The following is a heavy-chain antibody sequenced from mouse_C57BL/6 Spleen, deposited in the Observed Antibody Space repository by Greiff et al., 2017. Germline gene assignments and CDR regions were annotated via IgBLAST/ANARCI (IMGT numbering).Heavy chain of an antibody. Sequence: QVQLQQPGAELVKPGASVKLSCKASGYTFTSYWMHWVKQRPGQGLEWIGMIHPNSGSTNYNEKFKSKATLTVDKSSSTAYMQHSGLTSEDSAVYFSARAATHAMDYWGQGTSVTVSS. V-gene: IGHV1-64*01. J-gene: IGHJ4*01. CDR3: ARAATHAMDY. D-gene: IGHD1-2*01. CDR2: IHPNSGST. CDR1: GYTFTSYW.